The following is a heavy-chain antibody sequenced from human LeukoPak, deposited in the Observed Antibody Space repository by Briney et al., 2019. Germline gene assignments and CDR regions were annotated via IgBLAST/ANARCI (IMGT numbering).Heavy chain of an antibody. CDR3: AKGATQYCSGGSCHLAY. V-gene: IGHV3-23*01. J-gene: IGHJ4*02. CDR2: IYENGGTT. D-gene: IGHD2-15*01. Sequence: GGSLTLSCVGSGFTFRSHAMSWVRQAPEKGLEFVSGIYENGGTTYYADSVKGRFSISRDNSKNTLYLQMDSLRGEDTAVYYCAKGATQYCSGGSCHLAYWGQGTLVTVSS. CDR1: GFTFRSHA.